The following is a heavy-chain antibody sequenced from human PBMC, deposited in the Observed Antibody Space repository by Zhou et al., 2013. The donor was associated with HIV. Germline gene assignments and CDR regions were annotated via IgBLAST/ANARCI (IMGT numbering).Heavy chain of an antibody. CDR1: GYTFTTYT. J-gene: IGHJ3*02. Sequence: QVRLDQSGAEVKKPGASVKVSCKGSGYTFTTYTIHWLRQAPGQRLEWMGWINGGNGNTKYSQKFQGRVTITRDTSATTVYMELSSLRSEDTAVYYCARDANLDSGSLDAFDIWGKGQWSRLF. D-gene: IGHD1-26*01. CDR2: INGGNGNT. CDR3: ARDANLDSGSLDAFDI. V-gene: IGHV1-3*01.